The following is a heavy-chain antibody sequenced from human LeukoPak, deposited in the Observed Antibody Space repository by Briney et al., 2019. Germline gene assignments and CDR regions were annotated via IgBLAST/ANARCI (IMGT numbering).Heavy chain of an antibody. CDR3: ARDRQQLVRDY. V-gene: IGHV4-39*07. J-gene: IGHJ4*02. CDR2: IYYSGST. Sequence: SETLSLTCAVSGGSISSSTYYWGWIRQPPGKGLEWIGSIYYSGSTYYNPSLKSRVTISVDTSKNQFSLKLSSVTAADTAVYYCARDRQQLVRDYWGQGTLVTVSS. CDR1: GGSISSSTYY. D-gene: IGHD6-13*01.